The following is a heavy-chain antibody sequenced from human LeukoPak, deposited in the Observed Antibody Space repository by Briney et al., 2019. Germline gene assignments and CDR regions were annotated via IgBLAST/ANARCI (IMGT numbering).Heavy chain of an antibody. J-gene: IGHJ4*02. CDR2: ISAYNGNT. Sequence: GLISAYNGNTNYAQKLQGRVTMTTDTSTSTAYMELRSLRSDDTAVYYCARDRTMVRGPIGYWGQGTLVTVSS. D-gene: IGHD3-10*01. V-gene: IGHV1-18*01. CDR3: ARDRTMVRGPIGY.